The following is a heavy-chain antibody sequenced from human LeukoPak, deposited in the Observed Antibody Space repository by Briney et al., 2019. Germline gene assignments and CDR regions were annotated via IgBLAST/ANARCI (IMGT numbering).Heavy chain of an antibody. CDR2: ILSRGTT. Sequence: SETLSLTCTVSDGSFSLHYWTWIRQSPGRGPEYIGFILSRGTTKDNPSLKSRVSISVDTSKNEVSLKLGAVTTADTAVYYCTRGRRYGDYINYFDFWGPGTLVTVSS. CDR1: DGSFSLHY. J-gene: IGHJ4*02. CDR3: TRGRRYGDYINYFDF. V-gene: IGHV4-59*11. D-gene: IGHD4-17*01.